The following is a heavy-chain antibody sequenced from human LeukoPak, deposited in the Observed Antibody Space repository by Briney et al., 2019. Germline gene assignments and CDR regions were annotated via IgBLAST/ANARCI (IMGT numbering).Heavy chain of an antibody. D-gene: IGHD3-10*01. Sequence: SETLSLTCTVSGGSISSSSYYWGWIRQPPGKGLEWIGSIYYSGSTYYNPSLKSRVTISVDTSKNQFSLKLSSVTAADMAVYYCAKVSSDYDAFDMWGQGTMVTVSS. CDR3: AKVSSDYDAFDM. CDR2: IYYSGST. V-gene: IGHV4-39*07. CDR1: GGSISSSSYY. J-gene: IGHJ3*02.